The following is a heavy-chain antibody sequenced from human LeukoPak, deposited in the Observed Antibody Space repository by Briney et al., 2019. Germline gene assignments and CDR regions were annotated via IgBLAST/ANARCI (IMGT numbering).Heavy chain of an antibody. CDR1: GGSISSYY. Sequence: SETLSLTCTVSGGSISSYYWSWIRQPPGKGLEWIGFIYDSGSTNYNPSLKSRVTISVDTSKNQFSLKLSSVTAADTAVYYCARGRGLHSSSWYSGPYYYYYMDVWGKGTTVTVSS. J-gene: IGHJ6*03. CDR3: ARGRGLHSSSWYSGPYYYYYMDV. V-gene: IGHV4-59*12. CDR2: IYDSGST. D-gene: IGHD6-13*01.